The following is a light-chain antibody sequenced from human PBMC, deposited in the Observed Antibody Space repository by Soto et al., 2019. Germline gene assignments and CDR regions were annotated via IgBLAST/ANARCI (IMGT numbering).Light chain of an antibody. CDR2: KAS. CDR3: QHYNSYSEA. V-gene: IGKV1-5*03. J-gene: IGKJ1*01. CDR1: QSVSNW. Sequence: DIQMTQSPSTLSASVGDRVTITCRASQSVSNWLAWYQQKPGKAPTLLIYKASTLKSGVPSRFSGSGSGTEFTLTISSLQPDDFATYYCQHYNSYSEAFGQGTKVELK.